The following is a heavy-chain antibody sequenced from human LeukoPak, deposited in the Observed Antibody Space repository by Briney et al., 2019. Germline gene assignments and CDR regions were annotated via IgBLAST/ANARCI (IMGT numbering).Heavy chain of an antibody. Sequence: ASVKVSCKASGGTFSSYAISWVRQAPGQGLEWMGRIIPILGIANYAQKFQGRVTITADKSTSTAYMELSSLRSEDTAVYYCASLLNDYGDFLVPIPFDYWGQGTLVTVSS. D-gene: IGHD4-17*01. CDR1: GGTFSSYA. V-gene: IGHV1-69*04. J-gene: IGHJ4*02. CDR3: ASLLNDYGDFLVPIPFDY. CDR2: IIPILGIA.